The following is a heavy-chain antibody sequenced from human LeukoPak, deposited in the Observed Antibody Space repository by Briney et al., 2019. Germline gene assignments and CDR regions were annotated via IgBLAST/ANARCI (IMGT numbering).Heavy chain of an antibody. CDR1: GYTFTSYA. D-gene: IGHD3-3*01. J-gene: IGHJ6*02. CDR2: INAGNGNT. CDR3: ARDSGSALHPEYDFWSGYYTGIHYYCGMDV. Sequence: GASVKVSCKASGYTFTSYAMHWVRQAPGQGLEWMGWINAGNGNTKYSQKFQGRVTITRDTSASTAYMELSSLRSEDTAVYYCARDSGSALHPEYDFWSGYYTGIHYYCGMDVWGQGTTVTVSS. V-gene: IGHV1-3*01.